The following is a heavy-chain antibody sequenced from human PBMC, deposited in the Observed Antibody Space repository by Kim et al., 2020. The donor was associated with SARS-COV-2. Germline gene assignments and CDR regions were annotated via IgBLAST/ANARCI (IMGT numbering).Heavy chain of an antibody. Sequence: SETLSLTCTVSGGSISSSSYYWGWSRQPPGKGLEWIGSIYYSGCTYYNPARNSRVTITVDTSKNQFLLKLSSVTAADTALYYCARQGGGHDYGDVDAFGIWGQGTMVTFSS. V-gene: IGHV4-39*01. CDR2: IYYSGCT. CDR1: GGSISSSSYY. J-gene: IGHJ3*02. D-gene: IGHD4-17*01. CDR3: ARQGGGHDYGDVDAFGI.